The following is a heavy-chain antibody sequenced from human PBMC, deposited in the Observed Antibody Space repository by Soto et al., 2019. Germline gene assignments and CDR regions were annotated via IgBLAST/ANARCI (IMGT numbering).Heavy chain of an antibody. J-gene: IGHJ4*02. CDR3: ARCGSSGWYGSLDY. V-gene: IGHV1-18*04. CDR2: ISAYNGNT. Sequence: ASVKVSCKASGYTFASYGISWVRQAPGQGLEWMGWISAYNGNTNYAQKLQGRVTMTTDTSTSTAYMELRSLRSDDTAAYYCARCGSSGWYGSLDYWGQGTLVTVSS. CDR1: GYTFASYG. D-gene: IGHD6-19*01.